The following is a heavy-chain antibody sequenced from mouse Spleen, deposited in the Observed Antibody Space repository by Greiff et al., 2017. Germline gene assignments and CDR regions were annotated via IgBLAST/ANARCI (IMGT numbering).Heavy chain of an antibody. CDR1: GYSITSGYY. D-gene: IGHD2-4*01. V-gene: IGHV3-6*01. Sequence: EVQLQESGPGLVKPSQSLSLTCSVTGYSITSGYYWNWIRQFPGNKLEWMGYISYDGSNNYNPSLKNRISITRDTSKNQFFLKLNSVTTEDTATYYCARVYDYDEGFAYWGQGTLVTVSA. CDR2: ISYDGSN. CDR3: ARVYDYDEGFAY. J-gene: IGHJ3*01.